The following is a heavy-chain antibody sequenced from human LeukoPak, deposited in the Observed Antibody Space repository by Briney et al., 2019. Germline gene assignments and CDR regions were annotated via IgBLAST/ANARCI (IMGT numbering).Heavy chain of an antibody. CDR1: GGTFSSYA. CDR3: ARDLGSTSFRGPHWFDP. D-gene: IGHD2-2*01. V-gene: IGHV1-69*13. J-gene: IGHJ5*02. Sequence: SVKASCKASGGTFSSYAISWVRQAPGQGLEWMGGIIPIFGTANYAQKFQGRVTITADESTSTAYMELSSLRSEDTAVYYCARDLGSTSFRGPHWFDPWGQGTLVTVSS. CDR2: IIPIFGTA.